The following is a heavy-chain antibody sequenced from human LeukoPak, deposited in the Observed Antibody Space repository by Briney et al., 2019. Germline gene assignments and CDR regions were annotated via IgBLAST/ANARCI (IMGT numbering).Heavy chain of an antibody. Sequence: APVKVSCKASGYTFTRFYMHWVRQAPGQGLEWMGIMNLSGGSTTYTQKFQGRVTMTRDTSTSTVYMELSSLRYEDTAVYYCARAPGPHDAFDIWGQGTMVTVSS. CDR1: GYTFTRFY. CDR3: ARAPGPHDAFDI. CDR2: MNLSGGST. J-gene: IGHJ3*02. V-gene: IGHV1-46*01.